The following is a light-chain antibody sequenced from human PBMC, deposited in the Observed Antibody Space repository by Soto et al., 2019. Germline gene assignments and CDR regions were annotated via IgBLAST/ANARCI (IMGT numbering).Light chain of an antibody. CDR2: GES. CDR1: QSVNNK. J-gene: IGKJ2*01. CDR3: QQYKNWPYT. Sequence: EIVMTQSPATLSVSPGERATLSCRASQSVNNKLVWYQQKPGQAPRLLIDGESTRATGIPAMFSGSGSGTEFTLTISNLQSEDFALYYCQQYKNWPYTFGQGTKLEIK. V-gene: IGKV3-15*01.